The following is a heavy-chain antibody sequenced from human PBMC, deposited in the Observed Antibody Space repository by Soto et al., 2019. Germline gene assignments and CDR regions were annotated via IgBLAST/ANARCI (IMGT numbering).Heavy chain of an antibody. V-gene: IGHV3-7*05. J-gene: IGHJ3*02. Sequence: EVHLEESGGDLVQPGGSVRLSCAASGFTLSAYWMTWVRQARGKGLEWVANKNRDGSKKSYLDSVRGRFTISRDNVGNSLYLQMDSLRADDTALYYCARDVSPGSSSLYLDAFDIWGQRTMVTVSS. CDR2: KNRDGSKK. D-gene: IGHD6-13*01. CDR3: ARDVSPGSSSLYLDAFDI. CDR1: GFTLSAYW.